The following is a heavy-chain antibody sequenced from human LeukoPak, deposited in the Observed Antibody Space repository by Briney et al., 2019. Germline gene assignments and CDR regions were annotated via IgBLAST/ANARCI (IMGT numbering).Heavy chain of an antibody. CDR1: GFTFSIYS. D-gene: IGHD3-3*01. V-gene: IGHV3-48*01. CDR2: INSGGGTT. Sequence: PGGSLRLSCAASGFTFSIYSMNWVRQAPGKGLEWFSYINSGGGTTYYAASVKGRFTISRDNAKNSLYLQMNCLRAEDTAVYYCTKEGRFQIDYWGQGTLVTVSA. J-gene: IGHJ4*02. CDR3: TKEGRFQIDY.